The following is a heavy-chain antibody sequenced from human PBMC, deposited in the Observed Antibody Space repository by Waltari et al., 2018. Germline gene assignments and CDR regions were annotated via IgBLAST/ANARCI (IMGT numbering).Heavy chain of an antibody. V-gene: IGHV3-74*01. J-gene: IGHJ6*02. CDR3: VRSAFLDV. CDR2: IKSDGSTT. CDR1: GFSFSTHW. Sequence: EVQLVESGGGLVQPGGSLRLSCAASGFSFSTHWMNWARQAPGEGLVWVSRIKSDGSTTAYADSVKGRFTTSRDNAKNTLYLQMNSLRADDTAVYYCVRSAFLDVWGQGTTVTVSS. D-gene: IGHD3-16*01.